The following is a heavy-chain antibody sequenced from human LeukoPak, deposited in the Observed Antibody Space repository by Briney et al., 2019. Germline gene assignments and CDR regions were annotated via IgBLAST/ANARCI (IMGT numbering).Heavy chain of an antibody. V-gene: IGHV4-34*01. CDR1: GGSFSGYY. D-gene: IGHD2-15*01. CDR3: AGLNCSCGRRYLDY. Sequence: SETLSLTGAVYGGSFSGYYSGWIRQPPGKGRGWIGSINHSGSSKYNLSLKSRVTISVDTSKNQLSLKLRSVTAADTAVYYCAGLNCSCGRRYLDYWGQGTLVTVSS. CDR2: INHSGSS. J-gene: IGHJ4*02.